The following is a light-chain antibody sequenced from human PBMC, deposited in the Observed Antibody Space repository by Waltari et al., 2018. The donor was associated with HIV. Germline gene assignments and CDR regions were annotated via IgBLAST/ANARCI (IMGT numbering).Light chain of an antibody. J-gene: IGLJ3*02. CDR3: ASWDDKLDGWV. V-gene: IGLV1-44*01. CDR1: YSIIGSNT. Sequence: QSLLPQPPSASGTPGQRVTISCSGSYSIIGSNTVNWHQQLPGSAPRALSYNNEQRPSGVPDRFSGSKSGTSASLAISGLQSEDQGDYYCASWDDKLDGWVFGGGTRLTVL. CDR2: NNE.